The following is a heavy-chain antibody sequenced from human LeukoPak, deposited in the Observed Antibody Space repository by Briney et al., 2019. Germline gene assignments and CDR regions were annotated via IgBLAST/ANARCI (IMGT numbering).Heavy chain of an antibody. CDR3: AKDEACGYSYGSTLDY. CDR1: GFTFSSYG. J-gene: IGHJ4*02. CDR2: IRYDGSNK. Sequence: GGSLRLSCAASGFTFSSYGMHWVRQAPGKGLEWVAFIRYDGSNKYYAGSVKGRFTISGDNSKNTLYLQMNSLRAEDTAVYYCAKDEACGYSYGSTLDYWGQGTLVTVSS. V-gene: IGHV3-30*02. D-gene: IGHD5-18*01.